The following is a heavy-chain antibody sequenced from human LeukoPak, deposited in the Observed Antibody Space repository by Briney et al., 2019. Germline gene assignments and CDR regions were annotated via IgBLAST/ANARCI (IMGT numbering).Heavy chain of an antibody. D-gene: IGHD3-22*01. CDR2: IIPILGIA. J-gene: IGHJ4*02. CDR1: GGTFISYA. CDR3: ARVDTYYYDSSGPI. V-gene: IGHV1-69*04. Sequence: SVKVSCKASGGTFISYAISWVRQAPGQGLEWMGRIIPILGIANYAQKFQGRVTITADKSTSTAYMELSSLRSEDTAVYYCARVDTYYYDSSGPIWGQGTLVTVSS.